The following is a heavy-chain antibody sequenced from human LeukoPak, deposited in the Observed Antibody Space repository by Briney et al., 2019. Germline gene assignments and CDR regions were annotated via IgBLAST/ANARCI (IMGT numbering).Heavy chain of an antibody. CDR2: IIPIFGTA. V-gene: IGHV1-69*06. CDR1: GGTFSSYA. Sequence: SVKVSCKASGGTFSSYAISWVRQAPGQGLEWMGGIIPIFGTANYAQKFQGRVTITADKSTSTAYMELSSLRSEDTAVYYCARTSGYCSGGSCYSFDYWGQGTLVTVSS. D-gene: IGHD2-15*01. CDR3: ARTSGYCSGGSCYSFDY. J-gene: IGHJ4*02.